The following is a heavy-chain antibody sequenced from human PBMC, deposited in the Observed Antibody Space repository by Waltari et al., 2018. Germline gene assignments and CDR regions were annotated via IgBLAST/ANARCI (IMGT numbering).Heavy chain of an antibody. J-gene: IGHJ4*02. CDR2: IYYSGSS. CDR3: ARVLIRTSGLNFDS. CDR1: YWSISIRSYY. Sequence: QQESGPSLVKPSETLSLTCTVPYWSISIRSYYWGWIRLAPGKGLEWIGHIYYSGSSYHNPSLKSRITMSVDSSKNQFSLTLSSVTAADTAVYYCARVLIRTSGLNFDSWGQGSLVTVSS. D-gene: IGHD3-16*01. V-gene: IGHV4-39*07.